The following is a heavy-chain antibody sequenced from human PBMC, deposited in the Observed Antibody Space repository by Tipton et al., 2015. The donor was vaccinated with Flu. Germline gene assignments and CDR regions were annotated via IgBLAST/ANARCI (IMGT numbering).Heavy chain of an antibody. CDR3: ARSRLLRVFDY. V-gene: IGHV4-38-2*01. J-gene: IGHJ4*02. Sequence: TLSLTCAVSGYSITSGYFWGWIRQPPGKGLEWVASIYYTGTTYYTPSLKSRLSISVDTSKNQFSLKLTSVTAADSAVYFCARSRLLRVFDYWGQGTLVAVPS. D-gene: IGHD6-25*01. CDR2: IYYTGTT. CDR1: GYSITSGYF.